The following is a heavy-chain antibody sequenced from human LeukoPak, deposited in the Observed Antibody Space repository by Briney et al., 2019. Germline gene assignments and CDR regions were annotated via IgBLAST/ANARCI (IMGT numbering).Heavy chain of an antibody. CDR2: VSFDGYNK. CDR1: GFTFNSYG. V-gene: IGHV3-30*18. Sequence: GGSLRLSCVGTGFTFNSYGMDWVRQAPGKGLEWVAVVSFDGYNKYYADSVKGRFTISRDNPGRSVHLQMNSLTSEDTAVYFCAKTQRLIDFFDSWGQGILVTVSP. CDR3: AKTQRLIDFFDS. D-gene: IGHD1-1*01. J-gene: IGHJ4*02.